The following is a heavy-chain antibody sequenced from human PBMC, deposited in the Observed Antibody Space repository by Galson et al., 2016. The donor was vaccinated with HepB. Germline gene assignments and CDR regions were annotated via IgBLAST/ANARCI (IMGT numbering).Heavy chain of an antibody. CDR1: GYTFTTSG. V-gene: IGHV1-18*01. CDR2: ISTYSGNT. CDR3: ARDVQYRFDS. Sequence: VKVSCKASGYTFTTSGISWVRQAPGQGLEWMGWISTYSGNTKYAQKFQGGLTLTTDSSTTTAYMELRSLRFDDTALYYCARDVQYRFDSWGQGTLVAVSS. J-gene: IGHJ4*02. D-gene: IGHD2/OR15-2a*01.